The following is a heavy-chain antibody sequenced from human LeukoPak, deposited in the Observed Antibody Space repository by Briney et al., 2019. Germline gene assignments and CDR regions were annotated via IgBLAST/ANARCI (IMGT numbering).Heavy chain of an antibody. CDR3: SRYPSIAAAANDAFDI. Sequence: GASVKVSCKASVYDFTSVGITWVRRAPGQGLGWMGWISPYNGNTRYAQKFQGRVAMTTDTSTTTAYMELRGLRSDDTAVYYCSRYPSIAAAANDAFDIWGEGTMVTVSS. V-gene: IGHV1-18*01. CDR1: VYDFTSVG. J-gene: IGHJ3*02. D-gene: IGHD6-13*01. CDR2: ISPYNGNT.